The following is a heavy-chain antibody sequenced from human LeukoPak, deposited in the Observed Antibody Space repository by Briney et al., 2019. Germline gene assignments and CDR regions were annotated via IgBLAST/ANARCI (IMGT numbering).Heavy chain of an antibody. Sequence: ETLSLTCTVSGGSISSSSYYWGWIRQPPGKGLEWVSSISSSSSYIYYADSVKGRFTISRDNAKNSLYLQMNSLRAEDTAVYYCARDTYYYGSGSYYSPHALDYWGQGTLVTVSS. J-gene: IGHJ4*02. CDR2: ISSSSSYI. V-gene: IGHV3-21*01. CDR3: ARDTYYYGSGSYYSPHALDY. D-gene: IGHD3-10*01. CDR1: GGSISSSS.